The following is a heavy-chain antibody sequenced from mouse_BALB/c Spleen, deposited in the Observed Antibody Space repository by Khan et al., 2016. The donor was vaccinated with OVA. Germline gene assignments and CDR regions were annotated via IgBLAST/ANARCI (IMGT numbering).Heavy chain of an antibody. CDR2: INPSTGYT. CDR1: GYTFTSYW. Sequence: QVRLQQPGAELAKPGASVKMSCKASGYTFTSYWVNWVKQRPGQGLEWIGYINPSTGYTDYNQKFKDKATLTADKSSSTAYMQLSNLTSEDSAVYFCARRGLRWDFDYWGQGTTLTVSA. D-gene: IGHD1-1*01. V-gene: IGHV1-7*01. J-gene: IGHJ2*01. CDR3: ARRGLRWDFDY.